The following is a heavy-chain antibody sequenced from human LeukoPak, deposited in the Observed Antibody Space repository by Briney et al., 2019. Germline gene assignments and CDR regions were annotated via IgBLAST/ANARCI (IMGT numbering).Heavy chain of an antibody. D-gene: IGHD1-1*01. V-gene: IGHV4-38-2*02. CDR3: AREVERRIVN. Sequence: SETLSLTCVVSGFSISRGYYWGWIRQPPGKGLECIGNIHPSGTTFFNSSLNSRVTMSIDTSKNQFSLKLTSVTAADTAVYYCAREVERRIVNWGQGILVTVSS. J-gene: IGHJ4*02. CDR1: GFSISRGYY. CDR2: IHPSGTT.